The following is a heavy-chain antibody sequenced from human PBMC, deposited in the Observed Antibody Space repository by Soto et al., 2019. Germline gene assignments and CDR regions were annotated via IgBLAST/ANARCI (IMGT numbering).Heavy chain of an antibody. Sequence: QVHLVQSGAEVKKPGASVKVSCKASGYTFTNYGISWVRQAPGQGLEWMGWIRAYNGDTKYVQKLQGRVTMTTDTSTSTAYMELRSLRSDDTAVYYCAREGVEMATIPTFFDYWGQGTLVTVSS. CDR2: IRAYNGDT. CDR3: AREGVEMATIPTFFDY. CDR1: GYTFTNYG. V-gene: IGHV1-18*01. J-gene: IGHJ4*02. D-gene: IGHD5-12*01.